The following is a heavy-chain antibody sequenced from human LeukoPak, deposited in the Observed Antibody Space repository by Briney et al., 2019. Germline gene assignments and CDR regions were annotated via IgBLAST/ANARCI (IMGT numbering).Heavy chain of an antibody. Sequence: SETLSLTCTVSGGSISSGSFYWGWIRQPPGKGLEWIGSIYYRGSTFYNPSLTSRVTMSVDTPKNQLSLRLSSVTAADTAVYYCARQTRPAMTGYSYYFDYWGQGTLVTVSS. D-gene: IGHD3-9*01. CDR3: ARQTRPAMTGYSYYFDY. V-gene: IGHV4-39*01. CDR1: GGSISSGSFY. J-gene: IGHJ4*02. CDR2: IYYRGST.